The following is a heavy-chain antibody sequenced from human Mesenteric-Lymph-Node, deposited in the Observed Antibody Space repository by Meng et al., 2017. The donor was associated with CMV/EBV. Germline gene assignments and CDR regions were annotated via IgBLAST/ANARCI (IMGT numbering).Heavy chain of an antibody. CDR1: GFNFNNVA. CDR2: IKQDGSEK. J-gene: IGHJ4*02. CDR3: ARYEQWLAAFDY. V-gene: IGHV3-7*01. D-gene: IGHD6-19*01. Sequence: GESLKISCAVSGFNFNNVAMNWVRQAPGKGLEWVANIKQDGSEKYYVDSVKGRFTISRDNAKNSLYLQMNSLRAEDTAVYYCARYEQWLAAFDYWGQGTLVTVSS.